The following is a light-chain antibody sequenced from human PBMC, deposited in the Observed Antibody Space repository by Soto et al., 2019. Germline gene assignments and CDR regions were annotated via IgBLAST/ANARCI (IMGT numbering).Light chain of an antibody. Sequence: EIVLTQSPATLSLSPGERATLSCRASQSVSSYLAWYQQKPGQAPRLLIYDASNRATGIPARFSGSGSGTDFTRTISSLEPEDLAVYYCQQRSNWPTFGQGTKREIK. CDR1: QSVSSY. CDR3: QQRSNWPT. CDR2: DAS. V-gene: IGKV3-11*01. J-gene: IGKJ2*01.